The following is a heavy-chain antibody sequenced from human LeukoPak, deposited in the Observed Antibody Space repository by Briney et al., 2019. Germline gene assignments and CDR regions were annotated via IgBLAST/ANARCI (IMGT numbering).Heavy chain of an antibody. D-gene: IGHD2-21*02. CDR2: TFYSGST. J-gene: IGHJ4*02. CDR1: GGSINSYY. CDR3: ARVPGVVTGSYYFDS. Sequence: PSETLSLTCNVSGGSINSYYWSWIRQPPGKRLEWIGYTFYSGSTDYNPSLKSRVTMSLDTPKNQFSLKLTSVTATDTAVYYCARVPGVVTGSYYFDSWGQGTLATVSS. V-gene: IGHV4-59*01.